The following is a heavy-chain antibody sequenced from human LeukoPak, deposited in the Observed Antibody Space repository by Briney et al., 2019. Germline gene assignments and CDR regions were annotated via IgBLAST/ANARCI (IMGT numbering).Heavy chain of an antibody. J-gene: IGHJ4*02. CDR2: ISSSGSTI. CDR1: GFTFSTYG. Sequence: GGSLRLSCAASGFTFSTYGTNWVRQAPGKGLEWVSYISSSGSTIYYADSVKGRFTISRDNAKNSLYLQMNSLRAEDTAVYYCAGGELWFGELYPTGYFDYWGQGTLVTVSS. CDR3: AGGELWFGELYPTGYFDY. V-gene: IGHV3-48*04. D-gene: IGHD3-10*01.